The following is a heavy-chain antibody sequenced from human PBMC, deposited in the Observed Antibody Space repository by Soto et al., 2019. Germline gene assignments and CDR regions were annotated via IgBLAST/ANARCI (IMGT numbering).Heavy chain of an antibody. V-gene: IGHV3-48*03. J-gene: IGHJ6*02. Sequence: GSLRLSCAASGFTFSSYEMNWVRQAPGKGLEWVSYINSSGSTIYYADSVKGRFTISRDNAKNSLYLQMNSLRVEDTAVYYCARDQSDSSGNYFEFYYYYGMDVWGQGTTVTVSS. D-gene: IGHD3-22*01. CDR3: ARDQSDSSGNYFEFYYYYGMDV. CDR1: GFTFSSYE. CDR2: INSSGSTI.